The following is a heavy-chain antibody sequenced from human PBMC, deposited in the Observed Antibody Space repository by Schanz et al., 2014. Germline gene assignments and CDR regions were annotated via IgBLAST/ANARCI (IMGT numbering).Heavy chain of an antibody. CDR1: GFTFTNYA. V-gene: IGHV3-23*01. Sequence: DVQLLESGGGLVQPGGSLRLSCAASGFTFTNYAMSWVRQAPGKGLEWVSLISDSGDTAYYADSVKGRFTISRDNTKNSLFLQLNSLRADDTAVYYCAKGPYYYYYMDVWGNGTTVTVSS. CDR2: ISDSGDTA. J-gene: IGHJ6*03. CDR3: AKGPYYYYYMDV.